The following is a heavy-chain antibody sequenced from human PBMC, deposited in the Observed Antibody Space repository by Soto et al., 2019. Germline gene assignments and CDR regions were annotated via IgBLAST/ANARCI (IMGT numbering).Heavy chain of an antibody. Sequence: SETLSLTCTVSGGSISSYYWTWIRQPPGKGLEWIGYIYYSGSTNYNSSLKSRVTISVDTSNNQFSLKLTSVTAADTAVYYCARGYGSGSYPFDDWGQGALVTVSS. CDR2: IYYSGST. CDR3: ARGYGSGSYPFDD. CDR1: GGSISSYY. D-gene: IGHD3-10*01. J-gene: IGHJ4*02. V-gene: IGHV4-59*08.